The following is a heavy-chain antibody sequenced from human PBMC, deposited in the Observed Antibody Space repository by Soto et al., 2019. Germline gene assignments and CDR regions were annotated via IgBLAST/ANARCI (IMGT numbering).Heavy chain of an antibody. CDR1: GGSISSGGYY. D-gene: IGHD3-10*01. CDR3: AREYMVRGVMGAFDI. V-gene: IGHV4-31*03. CDR2: IYYTGST. J-gene: IGHJ3*02. Sequence: QVQLQESGPGLVKPSQTLSLTCTVSGGSISSGGYYWSWIRQHPGKGLEWIGYIYYTGSTYYNSSLKSRVTISVDTSKNRSSLKLSSVTAADTAVYYCAREYMVRGVMGAFDIWGQGTMVTVSS.